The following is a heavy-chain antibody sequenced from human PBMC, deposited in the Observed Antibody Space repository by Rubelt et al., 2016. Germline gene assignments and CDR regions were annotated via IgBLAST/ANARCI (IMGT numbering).Heavy chain of an antibody. V-gene: IGHV1-2*06. D-gene: IGHD1-26*01. J-gene: IGHJ4*02. CDR3: AREGPYSWSYYVFDY. Sequence: MHWVRQAPGQGLEWMGRTNPNSGGTNFAQKFQGRVTMTRDTSISTAYMELSRLRSDDTAVYYCAREGPYSWSYYVFDYWGQGTLVTVSS. CDR2: TNPNSGGT.